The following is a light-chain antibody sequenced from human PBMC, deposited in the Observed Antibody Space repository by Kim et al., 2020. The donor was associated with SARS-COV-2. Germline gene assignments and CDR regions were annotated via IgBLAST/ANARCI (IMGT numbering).Light chain of an antibody. CDR1: VLAKKY. CDR2: KDS. CDR3: YSAADNTWV. Sequence: SYELTQPSSVSVSPGQTARITCSGDVLAKKYARWFQQKPGQAPVLVIYKDSERPSGIPERFSGSSSGTTVTLTISGAQVEDEADYYCYSAADNTWVFGGGTQLTAL. J-gene: IGLJ3*02. V-gene: IGLV3-27*01.